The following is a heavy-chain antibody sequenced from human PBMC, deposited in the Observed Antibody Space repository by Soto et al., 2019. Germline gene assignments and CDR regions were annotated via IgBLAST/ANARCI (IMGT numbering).Heavy chain of an antibody. D-gene: IGHD6-13*01. J-gene: IGHJ6*02. CDR2: INPNSGGT. CDR1: GYTFTGYY. Sequence: GASVKVSCKASGYTFTGYYMHWVRQAPGQGLEWMGWINPNSGGTNYAQKFQGWVTMTRDTSISTAYMELSRLRSDDTAVYYCARGLKEQQQLAQNDYYYYGMDVWGQGTTVTVSS. CDR3: ARGLKEQQQLAQNDYYYYGMDV. V-gene: IGHV1-2*04.